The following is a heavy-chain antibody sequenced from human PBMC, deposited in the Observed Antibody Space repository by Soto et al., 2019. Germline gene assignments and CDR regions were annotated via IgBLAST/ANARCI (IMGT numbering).Heavy chain of an antibody. CDR2: ITPDGGDT. D-gene: IGHD1-26*01. J-gene: IGHJ4*02. V-gene: IGHV3-48*03. CDR1: GGNYG. Sequence: EVQLVESGGGLIQAGGSLRLSCVAFGGNYGMNSDLQAPGKGLEWLALITPDGGDTHYSDSVKGRITISRDNAKNTLLLQVNSPGDDGTSMYDCARGWEEGTHFETWGQGALAPISS. CDR3: ARGWEEGTHFET.